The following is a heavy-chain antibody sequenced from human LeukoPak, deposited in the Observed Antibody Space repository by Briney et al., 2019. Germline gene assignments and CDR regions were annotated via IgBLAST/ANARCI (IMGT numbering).Heavy chain of an antibody. CDR3: EQLTDTSPSY. V-gene: IGHV3-30*02. CDR1: GPTFSSYA. J-gene: IGHJ4*02. D-gene: IGHD2-2*01. CDR2: IRNVGSNK. Sequence: GGSRTLSSAPAGPTFSSYAMHWVRQAPGKGLEWVAFIRNVGSNKYYANSVKGQFTISRDNSKNTLYLQMNRMRPEYTAVYYCEQLTDTSPSYWGQGTQVTVSS.